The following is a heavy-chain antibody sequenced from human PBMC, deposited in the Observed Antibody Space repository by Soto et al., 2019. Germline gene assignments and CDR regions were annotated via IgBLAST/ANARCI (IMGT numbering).Heavy chain of an antibody. Sequence: QVQLQESGPGLVKPSETLSLTCTVSGGSINSYYWSWIRQPPGKGLEWIGSGNTNYNPSLKSRVTISVATSKTQFSLKRGSVPAADTAVYYCARKRAQGGTGGVGGMDVWGQGTTVTVSS. D-gene: IGHD7-27*01. CDR3: ARKRAQGGTGGVGGMDV. CDR2: SGNT. J-gene: IGHJ6*02. CDR1: GGSINSYY. V-gene: IGHV4-4*09.